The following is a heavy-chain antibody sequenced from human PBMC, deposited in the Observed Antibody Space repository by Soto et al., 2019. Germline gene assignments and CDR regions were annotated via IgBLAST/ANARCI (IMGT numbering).Heavy chain of an antibody. J-gene: IGHJ6*03. V-gene: IGHV3-66*01. CDR3: AIKRRTQMAGTGGSYYSYMDV. CDR2: IYSGGST. Sequence: PGGSLRLSCAASGFTVSSNYMSWVRQAPGKGLEWVSVIYSGGSTYYADSVKGRFTISRDNSKNTLYLQMNSLRAEDTAVYYCAIKRRTQMAGTGGSYYSYMDVWGKGTTVTVSS. D-gene: IGHD6-19*01. CDR1: GFTVSSNY.